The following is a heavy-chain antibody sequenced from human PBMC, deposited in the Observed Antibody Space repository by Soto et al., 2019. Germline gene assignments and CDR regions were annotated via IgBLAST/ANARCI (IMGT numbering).Heavy chain of an antibody. D-gene: IGHD6-19*01. CDR1: GFTFDDYA. CDR2: ISWNSGSI. Sequence: EVQLVESGGGLIQPGRSLRLSCAASGFTFDDYAMHWVRQAPGKGLEWVSGISWNSGSIGYADSVKGRFTISRDNAKNSLYLQMNSLRAEDTALYYCAKDLLPPYSSGWRDAFDIWGQGTMVTVSS. CDR3: AKDLLPPYSSGWRDAFDI. J-gene: IGHJ3*02. V-gene: IGHV3-9*01.